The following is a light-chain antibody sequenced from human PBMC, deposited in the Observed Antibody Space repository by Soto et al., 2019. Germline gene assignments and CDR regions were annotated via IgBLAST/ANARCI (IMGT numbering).Light chain of an antibody. V-gene: IGLV2-23*02. CDR2: EVS. CDR3: CSYAGSSTLEV. J-gene: IGLJ1*01. Sequence: SALTQPASVSGSPGQSITISCTGTSSDVGSYNLVSWYQQHPGKAPKLMIYEVSKRPSGVSNRFSGSKSGNTASLTISGLQAEDEADYYCCSYAGSSTLEVFGTGTKLTVL. CDR1: SSDVGSYNL.